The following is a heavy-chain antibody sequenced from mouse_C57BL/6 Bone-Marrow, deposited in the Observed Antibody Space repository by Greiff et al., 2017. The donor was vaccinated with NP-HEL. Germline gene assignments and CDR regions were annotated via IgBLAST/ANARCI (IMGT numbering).Heavy chain of an antibody. Sequence: QVQLKQSGPDLVKPGASVKISCKASGYTFTDYYINWVKQRPGQGLEWIGWIFPGSGSTYYNEKFKGKATLTVDKSSSTAYMLLSSLTSEDSAVYFCAREATVVALEDYWGQGTTLTVSS. CDR2: IFPGSGST. CDR1: GYTFTDYY. V-gene: IGHV1-75*01. CDR3: AREATVVALEDY. J-gene: IGHJ2*01. D-gene: IGHD1-1*01.